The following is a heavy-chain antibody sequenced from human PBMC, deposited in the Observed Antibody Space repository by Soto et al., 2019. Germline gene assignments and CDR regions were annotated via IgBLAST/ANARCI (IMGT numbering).Heavy chain of an antibody. CDR2: IWYDGSNK. CDR3: ARERYGMDV. Sequence: GGSLRLSCAASGFTFSSYGMHWVRQAPGKGLEWVAVIWYDGSNKYYADSVKGRFTNSRDNSKNTLYLQMNSLRAEDTAVYYCARERYGMDVWGQGTTVTVSS. V-gene: IGHV3-33*01. J-gene: IGHJ6*02. CDR1: GFTFSSYG.